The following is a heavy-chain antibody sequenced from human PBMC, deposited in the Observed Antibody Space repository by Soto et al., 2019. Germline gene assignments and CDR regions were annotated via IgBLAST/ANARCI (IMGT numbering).Heavy chain of an antibody. J-gene: IGHJ6*02. D-gene: IGHD2-8*01. CDR3: AKNGPDGYNYGMDV. CDR2: ISYDGSNK. V-gene: IGHV3-30-3*01. Sequence: PGGSLRLSCAASGFTFSSYAMHWVRQAPGKGLEWVAVISYDGSNKYYADSVKGRFTISRDNSKNTLYLQMNSLRAEDTAVYYCAKNGPDGYNYGMDVWGQGTTVTVSS. CDR1: GFTFSSYA.